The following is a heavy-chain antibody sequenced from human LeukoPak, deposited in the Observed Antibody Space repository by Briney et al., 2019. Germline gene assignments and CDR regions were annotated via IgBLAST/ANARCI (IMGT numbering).Heavy chain of an antibody. V-gene: IGHV3-64D*09. CDR1: GFTFSSYA. CDR2: INSYGSST. J-gene: IGHJ4*02. Sequence: GGSLRLSCSASGFTFSSYAMHWVRQAPGKGLEYVSAINSYGSSTYYADSVKGRFTISRDNSKNTLYLQMSSLRAEDTAVYYCARAMRSGYDYWGQGTLVTVSS. CDR3: ARAMRSGYDY. D-gene: IGHD5-12*01.